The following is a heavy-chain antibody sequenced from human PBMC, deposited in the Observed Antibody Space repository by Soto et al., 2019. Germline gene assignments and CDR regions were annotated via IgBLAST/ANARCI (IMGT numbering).Heavy chain of an antibody. CDR1: GFPFSSYG. V-gene: IGHV3-33*01. CDR3: ASSIN. J-gene: IGHJ4*02. Sequence: PGGSLRLSCEASGFPFSSYGMHWVRQAPGKGLDWVGVIWYDGSNKDYADSVKGRFTISRDNSKNTLYLQMNSLRADDTAVYCCASSINWGQGTLVTVSS. CDR2: IWYDGSNK.